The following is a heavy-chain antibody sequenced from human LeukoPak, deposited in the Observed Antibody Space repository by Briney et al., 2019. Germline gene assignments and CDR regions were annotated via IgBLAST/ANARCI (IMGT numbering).Heavy chain of an antibody. J-gene: IGHJ3*02. D-gene: IGHD3-22*01. CDR3: ARHRQYYYDSSARNAFDI. CDR1: GGSISSYY. V-gene: IGHV4-4*09. CDR2: IYTSGST. Sequence: SETLSLTCTVSGGSISSYYWSWIRQPPGKGLEWIGYIYTSGSTNYNPSLTSRVTISVDTSKNQFSLKLGSVTAADTAVYYCARHRQYYYDSSARNAFDIWGQGTMVTVSS.